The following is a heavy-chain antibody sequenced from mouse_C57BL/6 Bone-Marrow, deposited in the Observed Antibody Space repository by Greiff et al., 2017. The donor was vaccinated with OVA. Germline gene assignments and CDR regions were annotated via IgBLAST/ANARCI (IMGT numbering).Heavy chain of an antibody. Sequence: QVQLQQPGAELVKPGASVKLSCKASGYTFTSYWMQWVKQRPGQGLEWIGEIDPSDSYTNYNQKFKGKATLTVDTSSSTAYMQLSSLTSEDSAVYYCARWGTTVEDYWGQGTTLTVSS. CDR2: IDPSDSYT. J-gene: IGHJ2*01. V-gene: IGHV1-50*01. CDR3: ARWGTTVEDY. CDR1: GYTFTSYW. D-gene: IGHD1-1*01.